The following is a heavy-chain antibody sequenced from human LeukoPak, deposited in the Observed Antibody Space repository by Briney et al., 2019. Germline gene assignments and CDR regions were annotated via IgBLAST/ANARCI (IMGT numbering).Heavy chain of an antibody. D-gene: IGHD2-2*01. CDR3: AGYCSSTSCLWFSDY. V-gene: IGHV3-48*01. Sequence: GGSLRLSCAASGFTFSSYSMNWVRQAPGKGLEWVSYISSSSSTIYYADSVKGRFTISRDNAKNSLYLQMNSLRAEDTAVYYCAGYCSSTSCLWFSDYWGQGTLVTVPS. J-gene: IGHJ4*02. CDR1: GFTFSSYS. CDR2: ISSSSSTI.